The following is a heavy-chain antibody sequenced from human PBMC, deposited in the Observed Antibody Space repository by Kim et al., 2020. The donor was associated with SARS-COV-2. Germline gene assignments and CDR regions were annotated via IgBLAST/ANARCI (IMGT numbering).Heavy chain of an antibody. D-gene: IGHD2-2*02. V-gene: IGHV4-34*01. J-gene: IGHJ4*02. CDR3: ARGRRVVPAAIFDY. Sequence: NPPLKSRVTISVDTSKNQFSLKLSSVTAADTAVYYCARGRRVVPAAIFDYWGQGTLVTVSS.